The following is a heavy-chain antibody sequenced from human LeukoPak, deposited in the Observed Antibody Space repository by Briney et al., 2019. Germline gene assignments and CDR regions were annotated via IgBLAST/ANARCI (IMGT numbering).Heavy chain of an antibody. D-gene: IGHD3-9*01. J-gene: IGHJ5*02. Sequence: SVKVSCKASGGTFSSYAISWVRQAPGQGLEWMGRIIPILGIANYAQKFQGRVTITADKSTSTAYMELSSLRSEDTAVYYCARAFGTYYDILTGYSRDFNWFDPWGQGTLVTVSS. V-gene: IGHV1-69*04. CDR1: GGTFSSYA. CDR2: IIPILGIA. CDR3: ARAFGTYYDILTGYSRDFNWFDP.